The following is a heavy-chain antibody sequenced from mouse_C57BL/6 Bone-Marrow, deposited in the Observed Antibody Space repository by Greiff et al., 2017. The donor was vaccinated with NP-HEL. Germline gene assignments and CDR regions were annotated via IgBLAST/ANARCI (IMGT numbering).Heavy chain of an antibody. CDR2: IWRGGST. CDR1: GFSLTSYG. CDR3: AIYYSNYGAMDY. D-gene: IGHD2-5*01. J-gene: IGHJ4*01. Sequence: QVQLQQSGPGLVQPSQSLSITCTVSGFSLTSYGVHWVRQSPGKGLEWLGVIWRGGSTDYNAAFMSRLSITKYNTKSQVYFKRNSLQADDTAIYYSAIYYSNYGAMDYWGQGTSVTVSS. V-gene: IGHV2-5*01.